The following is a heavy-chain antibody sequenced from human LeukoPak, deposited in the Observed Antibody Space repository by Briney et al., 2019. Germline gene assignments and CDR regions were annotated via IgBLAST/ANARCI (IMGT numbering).Heavy chain of an antibody. J-gene: IGHJ6*03. Sequence: GESLRLSCAASGFTFSSYWMSWVRQAPGKGLEWVANIKQDGSEKYYVDSVKGRFTISRDNAKNSLYLQMNRLRAEDTAVYYCARDRAHRIAAAGTGPDKGYYYMDVWGKGTTVTVSS. V-gene: IGHV3-7*01. CDR1: GFTFSSYW. D-gene: IGHD6-13*01. CDR2: IKQDGSEK. CDR3: ARDRAHRIAAAGTGPDKGYYYMDV.